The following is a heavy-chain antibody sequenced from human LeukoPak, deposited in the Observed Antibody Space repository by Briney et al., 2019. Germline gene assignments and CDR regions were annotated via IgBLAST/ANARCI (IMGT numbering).Heavy chain of an antibody. CDR1: GGSINNYY. CDR3: AREYSSGLSWFDP. Sequence: PSETLSLTCTLSGGSINNYYWSWIRQPPGKGLEWIGYIYYNGNTNYNPSLKSRVTISVDTSKNQLSLKLSSVTAADTAVYFCAREYSSGLSWFDPWGQGTLVTVSS. CDR2: IYYNGNT. J-gene: IGHJ5*02. D-gene: IGHD6-19*01. V-gene: IGHV4-59*01.